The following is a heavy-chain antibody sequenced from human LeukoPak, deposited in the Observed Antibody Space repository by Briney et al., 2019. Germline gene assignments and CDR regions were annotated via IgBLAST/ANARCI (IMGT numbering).Heavy chain of an antibody. CDR1: GFTFSIYA. Sequence: GGSLRLSCAASGFTFSIYAMHWVRLAPGKGLEWVAVISYDGSNKYYADSVKGRFTISRDNSKNTLYLQMNSLRAEDTAVYYCAKDTSRDGYNHFDYWGQGTLVTVSS. CDR3: AKDTSRDGYNHFDY. CDR2: ISYDGSNK. J-gene: IGHJ4*02. D-gene: IGHD5-24*01. V-gene: IGHV3-30*18.